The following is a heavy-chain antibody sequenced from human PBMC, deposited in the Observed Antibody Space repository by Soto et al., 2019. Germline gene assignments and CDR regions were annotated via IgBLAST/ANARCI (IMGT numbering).Heavy chain of an antibody. CDR2: ISYDGSNK. Sequence: QVQLVESGGGVVQPGRSLRLSCAASGFTFSSYGMHWVRQAPGKGLEWVAVISYDGSNKYYADSVKGRFTISRDNSKNTLYLQMNSLRAEDTAVYYCVKDSFPVRGPVHGMDVWGQGTTVTVSS. V-gene: IGHV3-30*18. CDR3: VKDSFPVRGPVHGMDV. J-gene: IGHJ6*02. D-gene: IGHD3-10*01. CDR1: GFTFSSYG.